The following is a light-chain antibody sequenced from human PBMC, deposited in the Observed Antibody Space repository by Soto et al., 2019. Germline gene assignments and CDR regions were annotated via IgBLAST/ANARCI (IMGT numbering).Light chain of an antibody. CDR1: SSNIGSNS. J-gene: IGLJ3*02. Sequence: QSVLTQPPSASGTPGQRVTISCSGSSSNIGSNSVYWYQQLPGTAPKLLIYRNNQRPSGVPDRFSGSKSGTSASLAISGLRSEDEADYYCAAWDDRLRAVNWVFGGGTKLTVL. CDR3: AAWDDRLRAVNWV. CDR2: RNN. V-gene: IGLV1-47*01.